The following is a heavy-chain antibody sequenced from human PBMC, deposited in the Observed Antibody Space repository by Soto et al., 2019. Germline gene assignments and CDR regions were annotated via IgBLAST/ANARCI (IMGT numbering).Heavy chain of an antibody. CDR1: GGSISSGDYY. J-gene: IGHJ3*02. CDR2: IYYSGST. CDR3: SRDRQLPDAFDI. D-gene: IGHD2-2*01. Sequence: QVQLQESGPGLVKPSQTLSLTCTVSGGSISSGDYYWSWIRQPPGKGLEWIGYIYYSGSTYYNPSLNSRVTISVDPSKNQLSLKLSSVTAADTAVYYCSRDRQLPDAFDILGQGTKVTFSS. V-gene: IGHV4-30-4*01.